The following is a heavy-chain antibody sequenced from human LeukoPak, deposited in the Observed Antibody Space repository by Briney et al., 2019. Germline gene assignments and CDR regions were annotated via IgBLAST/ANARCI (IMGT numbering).Heavy chain of an antibody. CDR1: GFTLSRYG. CDR3: ARDYYSRFDY. D-gene: IGHD3-22*01. Sequence: GGSLRLSCAASGFTLSRYGMNWVRQAPGKGLVWVSRINSEGSSTTYADSVKGRFTISRDNAKNTLILQMNSLRAEDTAVYYCARDYYSRFDYWGQGNLGSVSS. V-gene: IGHV3-74*01. CDR2: INSEGSST. J-gene: IGHJ4*02.